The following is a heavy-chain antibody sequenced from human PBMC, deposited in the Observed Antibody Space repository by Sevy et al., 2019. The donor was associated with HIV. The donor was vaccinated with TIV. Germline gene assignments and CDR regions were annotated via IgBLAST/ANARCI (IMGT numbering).Heavy chain of an antibody. Sequence: GGSLRLSCAASGFIFNSYVMSWVRQAPGKGLEWVSGISASGGSTFYADSVKGRFTISRDNFKNALYLEMNSLRVEDTAVYYCAGAGMGAKGFYYWGQGTLVTVSS. V-gene: IGHV3-23*01. CDR1: GFIFNSYV. D-gene: IGHD1-26*01. CDR2: ISASGGST. CDR3: AGAGMGAKGFYY. J-gene: IGHJ4*02.